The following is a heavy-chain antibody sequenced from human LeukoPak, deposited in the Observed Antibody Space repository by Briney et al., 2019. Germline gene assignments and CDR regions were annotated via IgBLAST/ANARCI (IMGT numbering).Heavy chain of an antibody. J-gene: IGHJ6*03. CDR1: GYTFTSYD. CDR2: MNPNSGNT. Sequence: ASVKVSCKAPGYTFTSYDINWVRQATGQGLEWMGWMNPNSGNTGYAQKFQGRVTMTRNTSISTAYMELSSLRSEDTAVYYCARDNGGTAMAYYSYYYMDVWGKGTTVTISS. D-gene: IGHD5-18*01. V-gene: IGHV1-8*01. CDR3: ARDNGGTAMAYYSYYYMDV.